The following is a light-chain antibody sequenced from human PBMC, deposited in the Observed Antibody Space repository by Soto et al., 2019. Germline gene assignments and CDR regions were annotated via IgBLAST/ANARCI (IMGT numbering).Light chain of an antibody. CDR3: LQNYTFPHT. Sequence: DIQMTQSPSTLSASVGDRVTLTCRASQSISSLLAWYQQKPGKAPKILIFMASNLESGVPSRFSCTGSGTAFTVTFCSPHPDDLPTYFCLQNYTFPHTFGQGTKLEIQ. CDR2: MAS. CDR1: QSISSL. V-gene: IGKV1-5*03. J-gene: IGKJ2*01.